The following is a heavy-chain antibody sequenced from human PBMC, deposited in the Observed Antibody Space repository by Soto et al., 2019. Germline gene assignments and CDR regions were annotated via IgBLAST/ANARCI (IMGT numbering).Heavy chain of an antibody. CDR2: LYYGGST. Sequence: PSETLSLTCSVSGGSINSDDSFWGWVRQSPGKGLEWIGSLYYGGSTFYNPSLKSRVNISLDTSKNQFSLRLTSVTAADTAIYYCARQLPVGATSWFDPWGRGTLVTVSS. J-gene: IGHJ5*02. V-gene: IGHV4-39*01. CDR3: ARQLPVGATSWFDP. D-gene: IGHD1-26*01. CDR1: GGSINSDDSF.